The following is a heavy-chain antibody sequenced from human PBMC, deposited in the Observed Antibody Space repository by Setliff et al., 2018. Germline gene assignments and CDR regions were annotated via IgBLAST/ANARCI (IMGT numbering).Heavy chain of an antibody. Sequence: ASVKVSCKASGYTFSTYGITWVRQAPGQGLEWMGWISAYNGNTSYAQKLQGRVTMTTDTSTSTAYMELRSLRSDDTAVYYCARTVYYDSSGYGVWGQGTQVTAPQ. CDR3: ARTVYYDSSGYGV. CDR2: ISAYNGNT. CDR1: GYTFSTYG. J-gene: IGHJ4*02. D-gene: IGHD3-22*01. V-gene: IGHV1-18*01.